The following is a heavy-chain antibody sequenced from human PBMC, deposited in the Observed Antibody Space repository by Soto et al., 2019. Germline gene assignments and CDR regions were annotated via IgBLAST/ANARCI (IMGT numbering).Heavy chain of an antibody. V-gene: IGHV4-59*01. CDR3: ARVNTAMLYFDY. CDR2: ISHSGST. J-gene: IGHJ4*02. Sequence: WTWSRQPPGKGLAWIGYISHSGSTNYNPSLKSRLTISVDMSKKQFSLKLGSVTAADTAVYYCARVNTAMLYFDYWGQGILVTVSS. D-gene: IGHD5-18*01.